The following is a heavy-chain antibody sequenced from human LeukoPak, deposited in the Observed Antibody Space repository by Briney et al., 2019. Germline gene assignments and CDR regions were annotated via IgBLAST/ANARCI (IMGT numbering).Heavy chain of an antibody. CDR1: GFTVSSNY. Sequence: GGFLRLSCAASGFTVSSNYMSWVRQAPGKGLEWVSVIYSGGSTYYADSVKGRFTISRDNSKNTLYLQMNSLRAEDTAVYYCASETLDSSGWGWYYYYGMDVWGQGTTVTVSS. J-gene: IGHJ6*02. D-gene: IGHD6-19*01. CDR2: IYSGGST. V-gene: IGHV3-53*01. CDR3: ASETLDSSGWGWYYYYGMDV.